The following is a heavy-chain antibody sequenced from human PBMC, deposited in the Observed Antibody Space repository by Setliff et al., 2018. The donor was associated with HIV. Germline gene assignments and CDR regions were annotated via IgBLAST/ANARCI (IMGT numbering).Heavy chain of an antibody. CDR3: ARGGTLFY. CDR2: ISPNFGHT. CDR1: GYTFTTYG. D-gene: IGHD3-10*01. V-gene: IGHV1-8*01. Sequence: ASVKVSCKASGYTFTTYGISWVRQAPGHGLEWMGWISPNFGHTNYAQKFDGRVTMSRDASVSTAYLELRSLKFDDTAVYYCARGGTLFYWGQGTLVTVSS. J-gene: IGHJ4*02.